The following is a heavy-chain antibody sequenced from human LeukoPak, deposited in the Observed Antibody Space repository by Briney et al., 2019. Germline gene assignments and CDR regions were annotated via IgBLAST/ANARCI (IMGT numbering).Heavy chain of an antibody. Sequence: SETLSLTCTVSGGSISSYYWSWIRQPPGKGLEWIGYIYYSGSTNYNPSLKSRVTISVDTSKNQFSLKLSSVTAADTAVYYCARTLRVTPSSYYYYGMDVWGQGTTVTVSS. CDR1: GGSISSYY. CDR2: IYYSGST. CDR3: ARTLRVTPSSYYYYGMDV. V-gene: IGHV4-59*08. J-gene: IGHJ6*02. D-gene: IGHD2-21*02.